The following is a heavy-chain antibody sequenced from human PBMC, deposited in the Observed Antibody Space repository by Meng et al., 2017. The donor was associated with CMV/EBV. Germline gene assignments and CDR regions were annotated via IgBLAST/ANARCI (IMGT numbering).Heavy chain of an antibody. CDR2: ISGSGGST. CDR1: GFTFSSYA. Sequence: GESLKISCAASGFTFSSYAMSWVRQAPGKGLEWVSAISGSGGSTYYADSVKGRFTISRDNSKNTLYLQMNSLRAEDTAVYYCYTVAPSIPGYGMDVWGQGTTVTVSS. J-gene: IGHJ6*02. CDR3: YTVAPSIPGYGMDV. D-gene: IGHD2-21*01. V-gene: IGHV3-23*01.